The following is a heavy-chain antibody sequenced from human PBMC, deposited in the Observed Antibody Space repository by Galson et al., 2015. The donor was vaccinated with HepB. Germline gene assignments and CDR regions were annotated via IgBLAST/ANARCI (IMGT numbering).Heavy chain of an antibody. Sequence: SLRLSCAASGFTFSSYGMHWVRQAPGKGLEWVAVIWYDGSNKYYADSVEGRFTISRDNSKNTLYLQMNSLRAEDTAVYYCARDLGRGGIAAAGTPWFDPWGQGTLVTVSS. CDR2: IWYDGSNK. CDR1: GFTFSSYG. J-gene: IGHJ5*02. V-gene: IGHV3-33*01. CDR3: ARDLGRGGIAAAGTPWFDP. D-gene: IGHD6-13*01.